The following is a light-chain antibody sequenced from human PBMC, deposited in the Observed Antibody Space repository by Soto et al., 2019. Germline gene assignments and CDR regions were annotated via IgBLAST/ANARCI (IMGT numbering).Light chain of an antibody. V-gene: IGKV3-20*01. CDR2: GAS. CDR1: QSVNNNY. CDR3: QQYGSSQYT. Sequence: EIVLTQSTGTPSLSPGERATLACRASQSVNNNYLAWYQQQPGQATRLLIYGASSRAPGIPDRFSGSGSGTDVTLNISRLEHEVLAVYYWQQYGSSQYTFGQGPKLEIK. J-gene: IGKJ2*01.